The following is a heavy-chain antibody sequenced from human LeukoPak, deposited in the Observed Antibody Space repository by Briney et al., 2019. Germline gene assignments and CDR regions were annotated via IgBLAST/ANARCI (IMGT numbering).Heavy chain of an antibody. V-gene: IGHV4-59*01. CDR1: GGSISSCY. J-gene: IGHJ6*02. Sequence: SETLSLTCTVPGGSISSCYWSWIRQPPGKGLEWIGYIYYSGSTNYNPSLKSRVTISVDTSKNQFSLKLSSVTAADTAVYYCASSSSYYYYGMDVWGQGTTVTVSS. CDR3: ASSSSYYYYGMDV. CDR2: IYYSGST. D-gene: IGHD6-6*01.